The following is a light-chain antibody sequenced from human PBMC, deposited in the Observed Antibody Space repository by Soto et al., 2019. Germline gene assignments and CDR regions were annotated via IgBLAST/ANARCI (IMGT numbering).Light chain of an antibody. Sequence: EIVLTHSPATLSVSPCERATLSFRASQSVSSNLAWYQQKPGQAPRLLVYGASTRATGIPARFSGSGSGTQFTLTISSLQSEDFAVYYCQQHNNWPLTFGGGTKVDIK. CDR1: QSVSSN. CDR3: QQHNNWPLT. J-gene: IGKJ4*01. CDR2: GAS. V-gene: IGKV3-15*01.